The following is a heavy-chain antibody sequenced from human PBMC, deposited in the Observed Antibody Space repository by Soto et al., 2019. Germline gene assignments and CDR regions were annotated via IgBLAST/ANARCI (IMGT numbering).Heavy chain of an antibody. CDR1: GFTFSSYS. D-gene: IGHD3-22*01. Sequence: PGGSLRLSCAASGFTFSSYSMNWVRQAPGKGLEWVSSISSSSSYIYYADSVKARFTISRDNAKNSLYLQMNSLRAEDTAVYYCARDNDGYYYDSSGRPGDAFDIWGQGTMVTVSS. J-gene: IGHJ3*02. V-gene: IGHV3-21*01. CDR3: ARDNDGYYYDSSGRPGDAFDI. CDR2: ISSSSSYI.